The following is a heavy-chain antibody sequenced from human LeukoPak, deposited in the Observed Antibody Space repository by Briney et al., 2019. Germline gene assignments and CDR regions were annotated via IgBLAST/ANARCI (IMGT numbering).Heavy chain of an antibody. CDR3: ARQDSSSSFRWEDY. J-gene: IGHJ4*02. V-gene: IGHV4-59*01. D-gene: IGHD6-13*01. CDR1: GGSISSYY. Sequence: SETLSLTCTVSGGSISSYYWSWIRQPPGKGLEWIGYIYYSGSTNYNPSLKSRVTISVDTSKNQFSLKLSSVTAADTAMYYCARQDSSSSFRWEDYWGQGTLVTVSS. CDR2: IYYSGST.